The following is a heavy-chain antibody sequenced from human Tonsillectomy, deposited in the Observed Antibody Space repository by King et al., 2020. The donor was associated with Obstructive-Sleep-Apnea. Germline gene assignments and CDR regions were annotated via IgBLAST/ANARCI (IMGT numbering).Heavy chain of an antibody. CDR3: TTTPHYSSLDY. J-gene: IGHJ4*02. CDR1: GVTFSNAW. D-gene: IGHD4-11*01. V-gene: IGHV3-15*01. CDR2: IKSKTDGGTT. Sequence: VQLVESGGGLVKPGGSLRLSCAASGVTFSNAWMSWVRQAPGKGLEWVGRIKSKTDGGTTDYAAPVKGRFTISRDDSKNTLYLQMNSLKTEDTAVFYCTTTPHYSSLDYWGQGTLVTVSS.